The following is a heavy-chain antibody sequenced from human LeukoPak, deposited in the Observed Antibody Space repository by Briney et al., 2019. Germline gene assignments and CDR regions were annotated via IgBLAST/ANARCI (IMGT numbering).Heavy chain of an antibody. D-gene: IGHD6-13*01. J-gene: IGHJ4*02. CDR2: ISSSSSTI. Sequence: GGSLRLSCAASGFTFSSYSMNWVRQAPGKGLEWVSYISSSSSTIYYADSVKGRFTISRDNAKNSLYLQMNSLRAEDTAVYYCARDIATVGFDYWGQGTLVTVSS. CDR3: ARDIATVGFDY. CDR1: GFTFSSYS. V-gene: IGHV3-48*04.